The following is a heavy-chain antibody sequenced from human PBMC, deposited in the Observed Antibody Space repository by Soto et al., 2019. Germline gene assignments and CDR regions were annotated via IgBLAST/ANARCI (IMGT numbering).Heavy chain of an antibody. CDR3: ARLHCDSPNCVPLDP. Sequence: PSETLSLTCSVSDASISTYYWNWIRQPPGKGLEWIGSIYYSGTSSYNPSLESRVTMSVDTSKKQLSLRLRSVTAADTAVYYCARLHCDSPNCVPLDPWGQGTLXTVSS. D-gene: IGHD2-2*01. CDR2: IYYSGTS. CDR1: DASISTYY. V-gene: IGHV4-59*04. J-gene: IGHJ5*02.